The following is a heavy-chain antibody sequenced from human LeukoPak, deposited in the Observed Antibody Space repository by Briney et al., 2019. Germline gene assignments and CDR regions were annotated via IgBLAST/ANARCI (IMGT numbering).Heavy chain of an antibody. V-gene: IGHV1-46*01. J-gene: IGHJ6*02. CDR3: ARGLVGMVQGVYYYYYGMDV. CDR1: GYTFTSYY. D-gene: IGHD3-10*01. Sequence: ASVKVSCKASGYTFTSYYMHWVRQAPGQGLEWMGIINPSGGSTSYAQKFQGRVTMTRDTSRSTVYMELSSLRSEDTAVYYCARGLVGMVQGVYYYYYGMDVWGQGTTVTVSS. CDR2: INPSGGST.